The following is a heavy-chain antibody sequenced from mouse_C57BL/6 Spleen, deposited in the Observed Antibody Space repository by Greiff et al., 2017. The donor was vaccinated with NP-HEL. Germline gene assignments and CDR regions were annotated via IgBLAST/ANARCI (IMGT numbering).Heavy chain of an antibody. Sequence: QVQLKESGPGLVAPSQSLSITCTVSGFSLTSYAISWVRQPPGKGLEWLGVIWTGGGTHYNSALKSRLSISKDNSKSQVFLKMNSLQTDDTARYYCARKPPYYGSSDYYAMDYWGQGTSVTVSS. CDR2: IWTGGGT. CDR1: GFSLTSYA. J-gene: IGHJ4*01. V-gene: IGHV2-9-1*01. CDR3: ARKPPYYGSSDYYAMDY. D-gene: IGHD1-1*01.